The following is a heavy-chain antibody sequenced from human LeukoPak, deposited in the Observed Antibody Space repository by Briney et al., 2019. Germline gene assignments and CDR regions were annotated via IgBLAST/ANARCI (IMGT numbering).Heavy chain of an antibody. V-gene: IGHV4-34*01. D-gene: IGHD3-16*02. Sequence: SETLSLTCGVYGGSFSGYYWTWIRQSPGKGLEWIGEINHSGSTNYNPSLKSRVTISVDTSKNQFSLKLSSVTAEDTAVYYCAREGGSYRPLDYSGQGTLVTVSS. J-gene: IGHJ4*02. CDR2: INHSGST. CDR3: AREGGSYRPLDY. CDR1: GGSFSGYY.